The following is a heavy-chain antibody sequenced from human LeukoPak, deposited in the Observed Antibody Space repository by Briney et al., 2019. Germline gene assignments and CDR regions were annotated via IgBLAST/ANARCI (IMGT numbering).Heavy chain of an antibody. Sequence: GGSLRLSCAASGFTFSSYAMHWVRQAPGTGLEYVTAISGNGGSTNYANSVKGRFTISRDNSKNTLYLQMGSLRAEDMAVYYCARDGAYCSGSSCYSIHYYYYYMDVWGKGTTVTVSS. CDR3: ARDGAYCSGSSCYSIHYYYYYMDV. CDR1: GFTFSSYA. V-gene: IGHV3-64*01. D-gene: IGHD2-15*01. CDR2: ISGNGGST. J-gene: IGHJ6*03.